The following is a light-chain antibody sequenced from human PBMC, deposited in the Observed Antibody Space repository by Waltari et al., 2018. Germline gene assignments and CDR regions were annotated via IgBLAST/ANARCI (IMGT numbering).Light chain of an antibody. Sequence: QSALTQPASVSGPPGQANTITCTGTSSEVGSYNLVSWYQQHPGKAPKLMIYEGSKRPSGVSNRFSGSKSGNTASLTISGLQAEDEADYYCCSYAGSSTVFGGGTKLTVL. J-gene: IGLJ3*02. CDR1: SSEVGSYNL. CDR2: EGS. CDR3: CSYAGSSTV. V-gene: IGLV2-23*01.